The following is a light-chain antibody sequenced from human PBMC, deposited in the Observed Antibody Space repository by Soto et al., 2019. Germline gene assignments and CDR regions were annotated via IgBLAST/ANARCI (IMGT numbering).Light chain of an antibody. CDR3: QQYNNWPIT. CDR1: QSISNW. V-gene: IGKV3-15*01. CDR2: GAS. J-gene: IGKJ5*01. Sequence: MTQSPSTLSAFVGDRVTITCRASQSISNWLAWYQQKPGQAPRLLIYGASTRATGIPARFSGSGSGTEFTLTISSLQSEDFAVYYCQQYNNWPITFGQGTRLENK.